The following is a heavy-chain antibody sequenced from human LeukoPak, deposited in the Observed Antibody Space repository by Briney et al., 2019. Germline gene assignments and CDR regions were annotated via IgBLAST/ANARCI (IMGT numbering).Heavy chain of an antibody. CDR2: ISYDGSNK. Sequence: GRSLRLSCAASGFTFSSYAMHWVRQAPGKGLEWVAVISYDGSNKYYADSVKGRFTISRDNSKNTLYLQMNSLRAEDTAVYYCARARGSLWFGELFDYWGREPWSPSPQ. CDR3: ARARGSLWFGELFDY. CDR1: GFTFSSYA. V-gene: IGHV3-30*04. D-gene: IGHD3-10*01. J-gene: IGHJ4*02.